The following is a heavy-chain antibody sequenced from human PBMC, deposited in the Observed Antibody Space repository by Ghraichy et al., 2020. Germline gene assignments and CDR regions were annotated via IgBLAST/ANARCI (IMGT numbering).Heavy chain of an antibody. CDR1: GGSISSSSYY. CDR3: ARLGIAVEGWFDP. Sequence: TLSLTCTVSGGSISSSSYYWGWIRQPPGKGLEWIGSIYYSGSTYYNPSLKSRVTISVDTSKNQFSLKLSSVTAADTAVYYCARLGIAVEGWFDPWGQGTLVTVSS. J-gene: IGHJ5*02. D-gene: IGHD6-19*01. V-gene: IGHV4-39*01. CDR2: IYYSGST.